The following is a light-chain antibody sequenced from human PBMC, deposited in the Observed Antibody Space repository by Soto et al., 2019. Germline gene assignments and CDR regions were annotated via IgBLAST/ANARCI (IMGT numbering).Light chain of an antibody. V-gene: IGLV2-14*02. Sequence: QSALTQPASVSGSPGQSITISCTGTSSDVGSYNLVSWYQQHPGKAPKLMIYEGSKRPSGVSNRFSGSKSGNTASLTVSGLHTDDEADYYCSSYAGSDNLAFGGGTKLTVL. CDR2: EGS. J-gene: IGLJ2*01. CDR1: SSDVGSYNL. CDR3: SSYAGSDNLA.